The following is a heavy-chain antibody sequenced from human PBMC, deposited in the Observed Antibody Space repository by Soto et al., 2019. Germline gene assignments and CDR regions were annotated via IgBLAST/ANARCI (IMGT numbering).Heavy chain of an antibody. CDR2: IFPMYGTP. CDR1: GGAFSRYA. D-gene: IGHD6-19*01. CDR3: ARGQAVAGVGAFDI. V-gene: IGHV1-69*05. J-gene: IGHJ3*02. Sequence: SVKVSCKASGGAFSRYAISWVRQAPGQGLEWVGGIFPMYGTPVYAQKLQGRVTMTTNTATTTAYMELSSLRSEDTAVYYCARGQAVAGVGAFDIWGQGTMVTVSS.